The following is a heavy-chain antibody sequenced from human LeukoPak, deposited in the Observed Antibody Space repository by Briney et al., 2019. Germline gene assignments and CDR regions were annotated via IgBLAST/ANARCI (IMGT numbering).Heavy chain of an antibody. CDR3: AKDGRDYSFSY. CDR2: ISGSGGST. Sequence: GGSLRLSCAASGFTFSSYAMSWVRQAPGKGLEWVLAISGSGGSTYYADSVKGRFTISRDNSKNTLYLQMNSLRAEDTAVYYCAKDGRDYSFSYWGQGTLVTVSS. D-gene: IGHD4-17*01. V-gene: IGHV3-23*01. CDR1: GFTFSSYA. J-gene: IGHJ4*02.